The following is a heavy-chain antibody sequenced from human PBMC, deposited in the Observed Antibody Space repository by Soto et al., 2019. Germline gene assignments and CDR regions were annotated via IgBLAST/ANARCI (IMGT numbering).Heavy chain of an antibody. D-gene: IGHD2-15*01. CDR2: IDYNGVT. J-gene: IGHJ4*02. CDR3: GKVLVGATGHTDSDS. Sequence: SETLSPTFTVSGGSIYRSGYYWGWIRQPPGRGLEWIGNIDYNGVTYSNPSLKSRVTISRDTSKNQFSLKLTSVTAADTALYYCGKVLVGATGHTDSDSWGPGTLVTVSS. V-gene: IGHV4-39*01. CDR1: GGSIYRSGYY.